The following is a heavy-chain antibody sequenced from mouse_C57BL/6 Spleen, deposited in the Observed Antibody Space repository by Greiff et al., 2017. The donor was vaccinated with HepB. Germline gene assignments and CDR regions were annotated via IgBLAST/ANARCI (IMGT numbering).Heavy chain of an antibody. Sequence: EVKLVESGPELVKPGASVKISCKASGYSFTDYNMNWVKQSNGKSLEWIGVINPNYGTTSYNQKFKGKATLTVDQSSSTAYMQLNSLTSEDSAVYYCAPDYYGSSYDAYWGQGTLVTVSA. D-gene: IGHD1-1*01. V-gene: IGHV1-39*01. CDR1: GYSFTDYN. CDR2: INPNYGTT. CDR3: APDYYGSSYDAY. J-gene: IGHJ3*01.